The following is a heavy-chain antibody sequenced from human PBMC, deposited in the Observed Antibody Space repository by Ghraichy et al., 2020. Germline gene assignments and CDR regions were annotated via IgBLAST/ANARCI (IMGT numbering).Heavy chain of an antibody. CDR3: ARVGGWYYFDC. CDR1: GFTFDDHG. V-gene: IGHV3-20*01. D-gene: IGHD6-19*01. Sequence: GESLNISCAASGFTFDDHGMSWVRRAPGKGLEWVAGIDWNGGSTAYADSVKGRFTISRDNAKNSLYLQMNSLRAEDTALCHCARVGGWYYFDCWGQGTLVTVSS. J-gene: IGHJ4*02. CDR2: IDWNGGST.